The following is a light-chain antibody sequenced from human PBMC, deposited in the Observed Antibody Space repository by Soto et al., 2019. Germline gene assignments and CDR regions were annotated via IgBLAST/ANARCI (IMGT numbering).Light chain of an antibody. J-gene: IGKJ4*01. Sequence: DIHLTQSPSSLSASVGARVTITCRASQAITNNLAWYQQKPGNHPKLLIYEESTLHSGVPSRFSGRKVGTQFILTIDSLQPEDFATYYCQQVKSYPRTFGGGTKVEIK. CDR1: QAITNN. CDR3: QQVKSYPRT. CDR2: EES. V-gene: IGKV1-9*01.